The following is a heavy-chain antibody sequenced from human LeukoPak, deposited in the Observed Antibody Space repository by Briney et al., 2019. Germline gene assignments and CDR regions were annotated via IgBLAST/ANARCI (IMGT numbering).Heavy chain of an antibody. J-gene: IGHJ4*02. CDR1: GGSFGSTSYY. CDR3: ARDPVNYDFWSGYRGTFDY. Sequence: PSETLSLTCSVSGGSFGSTSYYWGWIRQPPGKGLEWIANIYHTGSTYYNPSLQSRVTISVDTSANQVSLKLSSVTAADTAVYYCARDPVNYDFWSGYRGTFDYWGQGTLVTVSS. CDR2: IYHTGST. D-gene: IGHD3-3*01. V-gene: IGHV4-39*07.